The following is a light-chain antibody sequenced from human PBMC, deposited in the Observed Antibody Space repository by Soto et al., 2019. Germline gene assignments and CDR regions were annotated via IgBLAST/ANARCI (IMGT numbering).Light chain of an antibody. Sequence: DIQITQSPSTLSGAVGDRVTITCRASQTISSWLAWYRQKPGKAPKLLIYKASSLESGVPSRFSGSGSGTEFTLTLSSLQPDDLATYDGQQYNSYSWTFGQGTKVDIK. J-gene: IGKJ1*01. CDR2: KAS. V-gene: IGKV1-5*03. CDR3: QQYNSYSWT. CDR1: QTISSW.